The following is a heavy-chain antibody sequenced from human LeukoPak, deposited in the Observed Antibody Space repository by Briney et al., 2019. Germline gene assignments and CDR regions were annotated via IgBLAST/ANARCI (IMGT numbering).Heavy chain of an antibody. D-gene: IGHD5-18*01. Sequence: GESLRLSCAAAGFSFSSYGMHWVRQAPGKGLEWVAVISYDGSNKYYADSVKGRFTISRDNSKNTLYLQMNSLRAEDTAVYYCAKDRGYSYGFFDYWGQGTLVTVSS. V-gene: IGHV3-30*18. CDR1: GFSFSSYG. J-gene: IGHJ4*02. CDR3: AKDRGYSYGFFDY. CDR2: ISYDGSNK.